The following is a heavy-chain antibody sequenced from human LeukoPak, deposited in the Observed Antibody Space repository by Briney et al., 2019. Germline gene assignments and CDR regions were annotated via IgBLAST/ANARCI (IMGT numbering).Heavy chain of an antibody. CDR1: GFTFSTYW. CDR2: VNGDGSST. V-gene: IGHV3-74*01. Sequence: PGGSLRLSCTASGFTFSTYWMHWVRQASGKGLMWVSRVNGDGSSTVYADSVKGRFTISRDNAEDTLYLQMNSLRAEDTAVYYCTRDLSPAHFWGQGTLVTVSS. CDR3: TRDLSPAHF. J-gene: IGHJ4*02. D-gene: IGHD2/OR15-2a*01.